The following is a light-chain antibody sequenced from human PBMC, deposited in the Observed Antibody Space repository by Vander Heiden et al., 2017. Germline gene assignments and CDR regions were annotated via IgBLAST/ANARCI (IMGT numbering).Light chain of an antibody. CDR2: DAS. Sequence: DIQMTQSPSSLSASVGDRVTITCQASQDISNYLNWYQQKPGKAPKLLIYDASNLETGVPSRFSGSGYGTDFTFTISSLQPEDIATYYCQQYDNLPRRTFGHGTKVDIK. CDR1: QDISNY. CDR3: QQYDNLPRRT. V-gene: IGKV1-33*01. J-gene: IGKJ3*01.